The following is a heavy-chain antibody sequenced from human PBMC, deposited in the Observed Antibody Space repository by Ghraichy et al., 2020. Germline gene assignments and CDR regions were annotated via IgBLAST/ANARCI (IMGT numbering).Heavy chain of an antibody. CDR1: GGSIRSGDYY. Sequence: SETLSLTCTVSGGSIRSGDYYWSWIRQPPGKGLEWIGYIYYSGSTYYNPSLKSRVTISVDTSKNQISLKLSSVTAADTAVYYCARVVSHYDSSGYGRNFDYWGQGTLVTVSS. D-gene: IGHD3-22*01. CDR2: IYYSGST. CDR3: ARVVSHYDSSGYGRNFDY. V-gene: IGHV4-30-4*01. J-gene: IGHJ4*02.